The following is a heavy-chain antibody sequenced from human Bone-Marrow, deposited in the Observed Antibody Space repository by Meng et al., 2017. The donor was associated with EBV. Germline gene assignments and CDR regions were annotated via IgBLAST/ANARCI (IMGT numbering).Heavy chain of an antibody. V-gene: IGHV1-69*06. CDR2: FLPILGAA. CDR1: GDIFTNLA. D-gene: IGHD6-19*01. J-gene: IGHJ5*02. Sequence: QVHMVESGAEGKKPVSSVKVSCKASGDIFTNLAFTWVRQVPGKGLEWMGGFLPILGAANYAQKFQGRLTITADKSTTTAFMELRSLRVDDTAVYFCARDGIAVPGGSNWFDPWGQGTLVTVSS. CDR3: ARDGIAVPGGSNWFDP.